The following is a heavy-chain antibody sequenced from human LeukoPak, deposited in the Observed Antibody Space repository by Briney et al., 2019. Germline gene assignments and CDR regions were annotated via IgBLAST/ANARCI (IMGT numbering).Heavy chain of an antibody. Sequence: PSETLSLTCTVSGDSISSASYYWGWIRQPPGKGLEWIASVYYSGRTYYNPSLMSRVTISVDTSKNQVSLKLSSVTAADTAVYYCARHPYYSASGLRGPFDVWGQGTVVTVSS. CDR3: ARHPYYSASGLRGPFDV. CDR1: GDSISSASYY. CDR2: VYYSGRT. V-gene: IGHV4-39*01. D-gene: IGHD3-10*01. J-gene: IGHJ3*01.